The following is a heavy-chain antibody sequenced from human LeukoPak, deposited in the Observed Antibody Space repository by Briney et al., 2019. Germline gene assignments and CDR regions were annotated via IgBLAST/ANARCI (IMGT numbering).Heavy chain of an antibody. CDR2: IIPIFGTA. J-gene: IGHJ6*03. CDR1: GGTFSSYA. V-gene: IGHV1-69*01. Sequence: SVKVSCKASGGTFSSYAISWVRQAPGQGLEWMGGIIPIFGTANYAQKFQGRVTITADESTSTAYMELSSLRSEDTAVYYCARGEQQLVPLHYYYYYYMDVWGKGTTVTVSS. CDR3: ARGEQQLVPLHYYYYYYMDV. D-gene: IGHD6-13*01.